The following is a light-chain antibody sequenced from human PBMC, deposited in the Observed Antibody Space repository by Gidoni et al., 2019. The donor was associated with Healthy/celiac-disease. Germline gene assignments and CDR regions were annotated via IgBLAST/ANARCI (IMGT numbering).Light chain of an antibody. Sequence: DIQMTQSPSSLSASVGDRVTITCQASQDISNYLNWYQQKTGKAPKLLIYDASNLETGVQSRFSGSGSGTDFTFTISSLQPEDIATYYCQKYDNLPVFTFGPGTKVDIK. J-gene: IGKJ3*01. V-gene: IGKV1-33*01. CDR1: QDISNY. CDR3: QKYDNLPVFT. CDR2: DAS.